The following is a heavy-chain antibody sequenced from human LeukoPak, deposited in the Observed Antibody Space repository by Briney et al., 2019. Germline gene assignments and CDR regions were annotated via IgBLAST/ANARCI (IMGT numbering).Heavy chain of an antibody. CDR1: GGSFSDYY. V-gene: IGHV4-34*01. CDR3: ARQTFGVLYFDS. CDR2: INHSGSP. D-gene: IGHD3-10*01. J-gene: IGHJ4*02. Sequence: SESLSLTCAVYGGSFSDYYWTWIRQPPGKGLEWIGEINHSGSPNNNPSLKSRVSISFDTSKNQFSLKLSSVTAADTAVYYCARQTFGVLYFDSWGQGTLVIVSS.